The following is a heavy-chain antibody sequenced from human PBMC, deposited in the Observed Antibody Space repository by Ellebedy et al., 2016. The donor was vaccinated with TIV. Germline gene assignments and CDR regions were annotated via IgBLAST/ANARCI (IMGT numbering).Heavy chain of an antibody. CDR2: INPNSGGT. J-gene: IGHJ4*02. Sequence: AASVKVSCKASGYTFTGYYMHWVRQAPGQGLEWMGWINPNSGGTNYAQKFQGRVTMTRDTSISTAYMELSRLRSDDTAVYYCARVIVGLRFDYFDYWGQGTLVTVSS. CDR3: ARVIVGLRFDYFDY. V-gene: IGHV1-2*02. D-gene: IGHD5-12*01. CDR1: GYTFTGYY.